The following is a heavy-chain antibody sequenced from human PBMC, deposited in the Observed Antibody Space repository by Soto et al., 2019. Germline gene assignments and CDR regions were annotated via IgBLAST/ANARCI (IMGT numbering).Heavy chain of an antibody. V-gene: IGHV4-59*01. CDR1: GGSISSYY. J-gene: IGHJ4*02. CDR3: ARVVQAGYSYGLVGYFDY. Sequence: SETLSLTCTVSGGSISSYYWSWIRQPPGKGLEWIGYIYYSGSTNYNPSLKSRVTISVDTSKNQFSLKLSSVTAADTAVYYFARVVQAGYSYGLVGYFDYWGQGTLVTVSS. CDR2: IYYSGST. D-gene: IGHD5-18*01.